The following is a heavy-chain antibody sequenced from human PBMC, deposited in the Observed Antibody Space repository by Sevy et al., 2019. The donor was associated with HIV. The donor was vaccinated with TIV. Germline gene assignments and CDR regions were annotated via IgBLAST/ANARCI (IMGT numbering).Heavy chain of an antibody. CDR2: INHSGST. Sequence: SETLSLTCAVYGGSFSGYCWSWIRQPPGKGLEWIGEINHSGSTNYNPSLKSRVTISVDTSKNQFSLKLSSVTAADTAVYYCARKPPNYDYVWGSYRLKGYFDYWGQGTLVTVSS. D-gene: IGHD3-16*02. V-gene: IGHV4-34*01. J-gene: IGHJ4*02. CDR3: ARKPPNYDYVWGSYRLKGYFDY. CDR1: GGSFSGYC.